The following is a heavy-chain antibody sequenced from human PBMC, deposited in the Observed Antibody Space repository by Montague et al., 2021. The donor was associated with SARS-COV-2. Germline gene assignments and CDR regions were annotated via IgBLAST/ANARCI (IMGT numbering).Heavy chain of an antibody. J-gene: IGHJ3*02. D-gene: IGHD3-10*01. Sequence: SETLSLTCTVSGGSITRKYYWGWIRQPPGKGLEWVGNIYYSGATFINPXXHSRVTISVDASKNQFSLHLPSVTAADTAVFYCARPLVRGVPKAFDIWGQGALVIVSS. CDR3: ARPLVRGVPKAFDI. CDR2: IYYSGAT. CDR1: GGSITRKYY. V-gene: IGHV4-39*01.